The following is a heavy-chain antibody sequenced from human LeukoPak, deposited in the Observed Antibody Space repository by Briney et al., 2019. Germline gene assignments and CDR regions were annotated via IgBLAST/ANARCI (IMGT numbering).Heavy chain of an antibody. V-gene: IGHV3-7*01. Sequence: GGSLRLSCAASGFTFSNYAMSWVRQAPGKGLEWVANIKQDGSEKYYVDSVKGRFTISRDNAKNSLYLQMNSLRAEDTAVYYCARVPVLVTYYYDSSGYYFDYWGQGTLVTVSS. CDR3: ARVPVLVTYYYDSSGYYFDY. D-gene: IGHD3-22*01. CDR2: IKQDGSEK. CDR1: GFTFSNYA. J-gene: IGHJ4*02.